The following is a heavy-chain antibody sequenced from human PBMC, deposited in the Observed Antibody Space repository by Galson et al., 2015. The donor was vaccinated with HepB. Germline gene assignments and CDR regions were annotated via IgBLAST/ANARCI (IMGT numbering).Heavy chain of an antibody. CDR2: INAGNGHT. CDR3: ARDLVCSGGSCYFSYVFDY. CDR1: GYTFTRCA. V-gene: IGHV1-3*01. Sequence: SVKVSCKASGYTFTRCAMHWVRQAPGQRLEWMGWINAGNGHTTHSQKFQGRVTFTVDTSASTAYMELSSLRSEDTAVYYCARDLVCSGGSCYFSYVFDYWGQGTLVTVSS. D-gene: IGHD2-15*01. J-gene: IGHJ4*02.